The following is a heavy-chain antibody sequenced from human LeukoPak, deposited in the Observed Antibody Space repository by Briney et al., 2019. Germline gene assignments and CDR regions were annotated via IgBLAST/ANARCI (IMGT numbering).Heavy chain of an antibody. D-gene: IGHD5-24*01. J-gene: IGHJ3*02. V-gene: IGHV4-59*08. Sequence: PSETLSLTCTVSGGSISSYYWSWIRQPPGKGLEWIGYIYYSGSTNYNPSLKSQVTISVDTSKNQFSLKLSSVTAADTAVYYCARHDREMAGAFDIWGQGTMVTVSS. CDR1: GGSISSYY. CDR3: ARHDREMAGAFDI. CDR2: IYYSGST.